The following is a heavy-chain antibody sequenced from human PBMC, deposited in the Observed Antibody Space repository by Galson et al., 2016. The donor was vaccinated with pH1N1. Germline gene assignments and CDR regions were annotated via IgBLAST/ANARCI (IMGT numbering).Heavy chain of an antibody. Sequence: PALVKPTQTLTLTCTFSGFSLSTRGVTVGWIRQPPGKALEWLALIYWNDDKRYSPSLKSRLTIIKDTSKNQVVLTMTNLDPVDTATYYCARFLYGDYSNWFDPWGQGTLVTVSS. J-gene: IGHJ5*02. CDR3: ARFLYGDYSNWFDP. CDR2: IYWNDDK. CDR1: GFSLSTRGVT. V-gene: IGHV2-5*01. D-gene: IGHD4-17*01.